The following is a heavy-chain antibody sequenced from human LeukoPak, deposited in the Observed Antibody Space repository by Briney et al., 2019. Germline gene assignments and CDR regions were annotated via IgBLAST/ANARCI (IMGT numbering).Heavy chain of an antibody. V-gene: IGHV5-51*01. CDR3: ARFRDTSGPYFDY. D-gene: IGHD3-22*01. CDR1: GYSFTSYW. J-gene: IGHJ4*02. Sequence: GESLKISCKGSGYSFTSYWIGWVRQMPGKGLEWMGIIYPGDSDTRYSPSFQGQVTISADKSISTAYLQWSSLKASDIAMYYCARFRDTSGPYFDYWGQGTLVTVSS. CDR2: IYPGDSDT.